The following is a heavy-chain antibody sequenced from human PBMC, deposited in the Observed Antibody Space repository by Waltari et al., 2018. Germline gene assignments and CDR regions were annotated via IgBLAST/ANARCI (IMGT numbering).Heavy chain of an antibody. CDR2: IYRGGST. J-gene: IGHJ3*02. CDR3: ARVAPSATVTDSVGAFDI. V-gene: IGHV3-53*01. D-gene: IGHD4-17*01. CDR1: GFTVSSNY. Sequence: EVQLVESGGGLIQPGGSLRLSCAASGFTVSSNYMSWVRQAPGKGLEGVSGIYRGGSTYYADSVKGRFTITRDNSKNTLYLQMNSLRAEDTAVYYCARVAPSATVTDSVGAFDIWGQGTMVTVSS.